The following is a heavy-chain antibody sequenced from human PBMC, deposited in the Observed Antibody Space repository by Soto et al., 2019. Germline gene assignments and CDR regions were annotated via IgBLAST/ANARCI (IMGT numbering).Heavy chain of an antibody. J-gene: IGHJ6*02. CDR3: ARDLLPYDSSGYYWSDRYYYCMHV. CDR2: ISTNGGST. Sequence: PGGYLRLSSSASRVTFSIYAMRWVRQAPGKGLEDVSSISTNGGSTHYADSVKGRFTISRDNSKNTLYLQMNSLRAEDTAVYYCARDLLPYDSSGYYWSDRYYYCMHVWGQGTTVTVSS. CDR1: RVTFSIYA. D-gene: IGHD3-22*01. V-gene: IGHV3-64*04.